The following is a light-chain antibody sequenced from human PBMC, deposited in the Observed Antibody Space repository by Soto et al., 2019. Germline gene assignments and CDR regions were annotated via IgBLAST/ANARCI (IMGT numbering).Light chain of an antibody. Sequence: EIVMTQSPATLSVSPGERATLSCRASQSVTSNLAWYQQKPGQAPRLLMYGASTRATGIPLRFSGSGSGTDFTLTNSSLQSQYFAVYFCQQSNNWPLTFGGGTKVEIK. CDR2: GAS. CDR3: QQSNNWPLT. J-gene: IGKJ4*01. CDR1: QSVTSN. V-gene: IGKV3-15*01.